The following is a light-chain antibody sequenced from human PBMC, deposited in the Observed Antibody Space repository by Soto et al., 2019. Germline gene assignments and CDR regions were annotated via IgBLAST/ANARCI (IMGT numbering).Light chain of an antibody. J-gene: IGLJ2*01. Sequence: QSLLTQPYSASGTPGQRVTISCSGSSSNIGSHTLNWYQQLPGSAPSLLIYSDNQRPSGVPDRFSGSTSGTSASLAISGLQSEDEAEYYCAAWDDTLNAAVFGGGTKLTVL. CDR2: SDN. V-gene: IGLV1-44*01. CDR1: SSNIGSHT. CDR3: AAWDDTLNAAV.